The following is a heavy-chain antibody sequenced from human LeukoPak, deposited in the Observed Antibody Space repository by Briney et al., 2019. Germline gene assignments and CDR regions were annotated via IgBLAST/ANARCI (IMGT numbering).Heavy chain of an antibody. D-gene: IGHD6-19*01. CDR1: GFTFSSYG. Sequence: GGSLRLSCAASGFTFSSYGMHWVRQAPGKGLEWVAFIRYDGSNKYYADSVKGRFTISRDNSKNTLYLQMNSLRAEDTAVYYCAKRLPYSSGWYYFDYWGQGTLVTVSS. CDR2: IRYDGSNK. CDR3: AKRLPYSSGWYYFDY. J-gene: IGHJ4*02. V-gene: IGHV3-30*02.